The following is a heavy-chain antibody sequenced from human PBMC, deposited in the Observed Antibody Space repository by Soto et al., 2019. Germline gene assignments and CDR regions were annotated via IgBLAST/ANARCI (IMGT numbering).Heavy chain of an antibody. J-gene: IGHJ4*02. CDR3: ARAPKVSGSAQTRPDF. Sequence: SETLSLTCSLYIGSLSGYYWSWIRQPPGKGLEWIGEISPSGTTNYSPSLKSRVSISVDTSKNQFSLNLTSLTAADTAVYYCARAPKVSGSAQTRPDFGGQGSMVT. V-gene: IGHV4-34*01. CDR2: ISPSGTT. D-gene: IGHD6-6*01. CDR1: IGSLSGYY.